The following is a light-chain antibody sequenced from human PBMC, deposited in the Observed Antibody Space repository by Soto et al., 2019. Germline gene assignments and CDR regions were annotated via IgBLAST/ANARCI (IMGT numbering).Light chain of an antibody. CDR2: GAS. CDR1: QSLLYISNNQNY. V-gene: IGKV4-1*01. CDR3: QLYGISPH. J-gene: IGKJ5*01. Sequence: DIVMTRSPDSLAVSLGERATINCKSSQSLLYISNNQNYLGWYQQKPGQPPKLLIYGASTRESGVPDRFSGSGSGTDFTLTINRLEPEDFAVYYCQLYGISPHFGQGTRLEIK.